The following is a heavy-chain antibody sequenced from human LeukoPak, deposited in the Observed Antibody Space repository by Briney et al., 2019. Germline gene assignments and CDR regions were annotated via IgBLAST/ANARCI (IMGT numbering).Heavy chain of an antibody. CDR3: AKDVCTRPRCLLYFDS. Sequence: GGSLRLSCTTSGFAFSNYAMNWVRQAPGKGPEWGSGISGFNTYYADSVKGRFTIFRDNPKNVLYLQMDRLRAEDTAVYSCAKDVCTRPRCLLYFDSWGQGTLVTVSS. CDR1: GFAFSNYA. CDR2: ISGFNT. J-gene: IGHJ4*02. D-gene: IGHD2-8*01. V-gene: IGHV3-23*01.